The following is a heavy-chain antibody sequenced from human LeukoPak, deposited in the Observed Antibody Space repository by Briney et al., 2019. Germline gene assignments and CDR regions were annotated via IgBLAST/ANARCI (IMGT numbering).Heavy chain of an antibody. CDR1: GDSISSGDYY. V-gene: IGHV4-61*02. Sequence: SETLSLTCTVSGDSISSGDYYWNWIRQPAGKRLEWIGRISTSGTPDYNPSFRGRLTISIDTSKNQFSLNLRSVTAAETGIYYCARGPYWGQGTLVTVSS. J-gene: IGHJ4*02. CDR2: ISTSGTP. CDR3: ARGPY.